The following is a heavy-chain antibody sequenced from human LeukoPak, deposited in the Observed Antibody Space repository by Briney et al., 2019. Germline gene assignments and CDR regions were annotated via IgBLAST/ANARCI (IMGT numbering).Heavy chain of an antibody. D-gene: IGHD4-17*01. Sequence: GGSLRLSCAASGFTFKSYWMSWVRQAPGKGLEWVSYISSSSSTIYYADSVKGRFTISRDNAKNSLYLQMNSLRAEDTAVYYCARGGDYGSYWGQGTLVTVSS. CDR3: ARGGDYGSY. J-gene: IGHJ4*02. CDR2: ISSSSSTI. CDR1: GFTFKSYW. V-gene: IGHV3-48*01.